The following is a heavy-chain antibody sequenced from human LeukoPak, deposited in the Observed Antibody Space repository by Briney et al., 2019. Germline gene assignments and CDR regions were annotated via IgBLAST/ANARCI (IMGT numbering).Heavy chain of an antibody. CDR2: VSYDGSNK. D-gene: IGHD1-20*01. V-gene: IGHV3-30*03. CDR3: ARGVDNPITYKWFDS. Sequence: PGGSLRLSCAASGFTFSNYGMHWVRQAPGKGLEWVAVVSYDGSNKYYADSVKGRFTISRDNSKNTLFLQMNSLRAEDTAVYYCARGVDNPITYKWFDSWGQGTQVTVSS. CDR1: GFTFSNYG. J-gene: IGHJ5*01.